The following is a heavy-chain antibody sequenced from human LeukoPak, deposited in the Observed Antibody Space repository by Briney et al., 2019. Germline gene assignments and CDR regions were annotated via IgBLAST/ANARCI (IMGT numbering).Heavy chain of an antibody. V-gene: IGHV1-18*01. CDR3: ARDNSAQGDDY. Sequence: APVKVSCKASGGTFSSYAISWVRQAPGQGLEWMGWMSPYNGNTKYAQKVQHRVTMTTDTSTSTAYMELSSRRSDDTAVYYCARDNSAQGDDYWGQGTLVTVSS. D-gene: IGHD4-11*01. J-gene: IGHJ4*02. CDR2: MSPYNGNT. CDR1: GGTFSSYA.